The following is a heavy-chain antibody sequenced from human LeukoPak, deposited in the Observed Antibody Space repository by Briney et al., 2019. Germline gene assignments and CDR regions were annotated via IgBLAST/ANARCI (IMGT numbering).Heavy chain of an antibody. CDR3: ARVGQWLYVLH. V-gene: IGHV3-21*01. Sequence: GGSLRLSCAASGFTFSSYSMNWVRQAPGKGLEWVSSISSSSYIYYADSVKGRFTISRDNAKNSLYLQMNSLRAEDTAVYYCARVGQWLYVLHWGQGTLVTVSS. CDR1: GFTFSSYS. J-gene: IGHJ4*02. D-gene: IGHD6-19*01. CDR2: ISSSSYI.